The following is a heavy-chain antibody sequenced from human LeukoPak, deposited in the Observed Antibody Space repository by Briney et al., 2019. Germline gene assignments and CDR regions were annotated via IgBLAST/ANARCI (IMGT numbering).Heavy chain of an antibody. CDR2: IYTSGST. CDR1: GGSISSYY. CDR3: ARESGYSSGWYPYYFDY. Sequence: LETLSLTCTVSGGSISSYYWSWIRQPAGKGLEWIGRIYTSGSTNYNPSLKSRVTMSVDTSKNQFSLKLSSVTAADTAVYYCARESGYSSGWYPYYFDYWGQGTLVTVSS. J-gene: IGHJ4*02. V-gene: IGHV4-4*07. D-gene: IGHD6-19*01.